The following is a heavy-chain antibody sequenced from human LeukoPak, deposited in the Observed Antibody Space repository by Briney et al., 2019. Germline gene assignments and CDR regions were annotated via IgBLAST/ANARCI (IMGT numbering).Heavy chain of an antibody. J-gene: IGHJ4*02. Sequence: PSETLSLTCTVSGGSISSGGYYWSWIRQPPGKGLEWIGYIYHSGSTYYNPSLKSRVTISVDRSKNQFSLKLSSVTAADTAVYYCARETTQTIFGVVTPSTPQEWGQGTLVTVSS. D-gene: IGHD3-3*01. CDR1: GGSISSGGYY. V-gene: IGHV4-30-2*01. CDR3: ARETTQTIFGVVTPSTPQE. CDR2: IYHSGST.